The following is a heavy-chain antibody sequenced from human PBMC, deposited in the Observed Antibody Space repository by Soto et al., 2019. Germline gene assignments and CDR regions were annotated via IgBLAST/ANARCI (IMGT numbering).Heavy chain of an antibody. Sequence: QVQLMQSGAEVKQPGASVKVSCKASGYTFTNYYMHWVRQVPGQGLEWMGIINPSGGGPAHAQNFRGRLTTTSDTPTTTIYMELNSLRSEYTAVYFWARSDMGGDGALDVWGQGTMVTVSS. CDR2: INPSGGGP. CDR3: ARSDMGGDGALDV. D-gene: IGHD3-16*01. J-gene: IGHJ3*01. CDR1: GYTFTNYY. V-gene: IGHV1-46*03.